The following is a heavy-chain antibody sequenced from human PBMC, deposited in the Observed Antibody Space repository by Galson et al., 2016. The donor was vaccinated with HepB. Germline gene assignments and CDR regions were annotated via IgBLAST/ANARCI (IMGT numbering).Heavy chain of an antibody. CDR1: GYTFTGNY. CDR2: INPSSGGT. Sequence: SVKVSCKASGYTFTGNYMHWVRQAPGQGLEWMGWINPSSGGTNYAQKFQGRVTMTRDGSITTAYMELSRLRSDDTAGDYCGRIGSGANCLDAFDIWGQGTRVTVSS. V-gene: IGHV1-2*02. CDR3: GRIGSGANCLDAFDI. J-gene: IGHJ3*02. D-gene: IGHD2-15*01.